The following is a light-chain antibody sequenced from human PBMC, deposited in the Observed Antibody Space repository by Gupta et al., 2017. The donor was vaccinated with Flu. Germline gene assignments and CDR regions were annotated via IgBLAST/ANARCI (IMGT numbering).Light chain of an antibody. Sequence: QSITISCTGTSSDIGAYNFVSWYKQHPGEAPKLMIFEVSYRPSGISNRFSGSKSGNTASLTISGLRADDEADYYCSSYTGSSTVFGGGTRLTVL. CDR1: SSDIGAYNF. V-gene: IGLV2-14*01. CDR2: EVS. CDR3: SSYTGSSTV. J-gene: IGLJ3*02.